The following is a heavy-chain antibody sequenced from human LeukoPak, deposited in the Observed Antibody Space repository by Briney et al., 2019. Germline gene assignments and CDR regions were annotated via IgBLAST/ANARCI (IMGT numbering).Heavy chain of an antibody. Sequence: QPGGSLRLSCAASGFTFSNYGMHWVRQAPGKGLEWVAVIWYDGGNKYYADSVKGRFTISRDNSKDTLYLQMNSLRGEDTAFFYWAKKWAWPAPGSPPYFQHWGQGTLVTVSS. CDR1: GFTFSNYG. J-gene: IGHJ1*01. CDR2: IWYDGGNK. D-gene: IGHD2-8*01. CDR3: AKKWAWPAPGSPPYFQH. V-gene: IGHV3-33*06.